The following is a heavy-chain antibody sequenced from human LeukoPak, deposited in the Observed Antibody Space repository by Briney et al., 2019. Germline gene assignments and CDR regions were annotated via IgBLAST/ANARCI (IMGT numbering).Heavy chain of an antibody. CDR3: ARGGWSRAFDI. CDR1: GFTFSSYG. CDR2: IWYDGSNK. J-gene: IGHJ3*02. V-gene: IGHV3-33*01. D-gene: IGHD2-15*01. Sequence: GGSLRLSCAASGFTFSSYGMHWVRQAPGKGLEWVAVIWYDGSNKYYADSVKGRFTISRDNAKNTLYLQMNSLRAEDTAVYYCARGGWSRAFDIWGQGTMVTVSS.